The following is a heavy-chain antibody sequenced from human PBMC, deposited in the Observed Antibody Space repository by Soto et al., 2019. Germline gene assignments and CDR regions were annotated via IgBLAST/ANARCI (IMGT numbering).Heavy chain of an antibody. V-gene: IGHV3-15*01. D-gene: IGHD3-3*01. J-gene: IGHJ4*02. CDR2: IKSKTDGGTT. CDR3: TTHAVYDFWIGLIDY. CDR1: GFTFSNAW. Sequence: PGGSLRLSCAASGFTFSNAWMSWVRQAPGKGLEWVGRIKSKTDGGTTDYAAPVKGRFTISRDDSKNTLYLQMNSLKTEDTAVYYCTTHAVYDFWIGLIDYWGQGTLGTVSS.